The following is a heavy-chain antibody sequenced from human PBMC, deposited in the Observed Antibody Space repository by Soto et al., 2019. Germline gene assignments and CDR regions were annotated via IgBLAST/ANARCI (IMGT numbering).Heavy chain of an antibody. J-gene: IGHJ3*02. CDR3: AKDRSPYGDYNDAFDI. CDR2: ISGSGGST. Sequence: GGSLRLSCAASGFTFSSYAMSWVRQAPGKGLEWVSAISGSGGSTYYADSVKGRFTISRDNSKNTLYLQMNSLRAEDTAVYYCAKDRSPYGDYNDAFDIWGQGTMVTVSS. CDR1: GFTFSSYA. V-gene: IGHV3-23*01. D-gene: IGHD4-17*01.